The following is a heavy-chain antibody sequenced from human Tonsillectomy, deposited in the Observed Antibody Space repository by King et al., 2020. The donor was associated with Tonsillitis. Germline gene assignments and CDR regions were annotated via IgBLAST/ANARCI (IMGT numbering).Heavy chain of an antibody. V-gene: IGHV1-69*01. D-gene: IGHD6-13*01. CDR2: IIPIFGTA. CDR3: GGSGAAGTSDY. Sequence: VQLVESGAEVKKPGSSVKVSCKASGGTFSSYAISWVRQAPGQGLEWMGGIIPIFGTANYAQKLQGRVTITADASTSTAYMERSSLSSEDTAVYYCGGSGAAGTSDYWGQGTPVTVSS. J-gene: IGHJ4*02. CDR1: GGTFSSYA.